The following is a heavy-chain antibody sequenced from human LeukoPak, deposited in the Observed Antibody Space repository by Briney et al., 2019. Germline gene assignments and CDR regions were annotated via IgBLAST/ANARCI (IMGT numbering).Heavy chain of an antibody. Sequence: SVKVSCKASGGTLSSYAISWVRQAPGQGLEWMGGIIPIFGTANYAQKFQGRVTITADESTSTAYMELSSLRSEDTAVYYCARGGRYCSSTSCYFPWAFDYWGQGTLVTVSS. J-gene: IGHJ4*02. CDR2: IIPIFGTA. CDR3: ARGGRYCSSTSCYFPWAFDY. D-gene: IGHD2-2*01. CDR1: GGTLSSYA. V-gene: IGHV1-69*13.